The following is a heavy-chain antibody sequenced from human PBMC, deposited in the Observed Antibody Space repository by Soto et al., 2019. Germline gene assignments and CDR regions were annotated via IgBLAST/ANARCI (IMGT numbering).Heavy chain of an antibody. V-gene: IGHV4-59*01. CDR3: ARGRSIAARLFDY. CDR2: IYYSGST. Sequence: QVQLQESGPGLVKPSETLSLTCTVSGGSISSYYWSWIRQPPGKGLEWIGYIYYSGSTNYNPSPKSGVTISVDTSKNQFSLKLSSVTAADTAVYYCARGRSIAARLFDYWGQGTLVTVSS. CDR1: GGSISSYY. D-gene: IGHD6-6*01. J-gene: IGHJ4*02.